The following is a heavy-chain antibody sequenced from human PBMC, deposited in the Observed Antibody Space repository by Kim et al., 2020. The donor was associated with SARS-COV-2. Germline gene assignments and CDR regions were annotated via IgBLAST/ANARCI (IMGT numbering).Heavy chain of an antibody. CDR3: AREERVLLWFGELLYWFDP. CDR1: GGSISSSSYY. D-gene: IGHD3-10*01. V-gene: IGHV4-39*02. J-gene: IGHJ5*02. Sequence: SETLSLTCTVSGGSISSSSYYWGWIRQPPGKGLEWIGSIYYSGSTYYNPSLKSRVTISVDTSKNQFSLKLSSVTAADTAVYYCAREERVLLWFGELLYWFDPWGQGTLVTVSS. CDR2: IYYSGST.